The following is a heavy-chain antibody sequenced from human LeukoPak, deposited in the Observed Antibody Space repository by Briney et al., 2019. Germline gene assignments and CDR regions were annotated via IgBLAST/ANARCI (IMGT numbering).Heavy chain of an antibody. Sequence: PGGSLRLSCAASGFSFSSHGMSWVRQAPGKGLEWVSGIIGGAGSTYYADSVKGRFTISRDNSKNTLYLQMNSLRAEDTAVYYCAKWELGGWFDPWGQGTLVTVSS. J-gene: IGHJ5*02. V-gene: IGHV3-23*01. D-gene: IGHD1-26*01. CDR2: IIGGAGST. CDR3: AKWELGGWFDP. CDR1: GFSFSSHG.